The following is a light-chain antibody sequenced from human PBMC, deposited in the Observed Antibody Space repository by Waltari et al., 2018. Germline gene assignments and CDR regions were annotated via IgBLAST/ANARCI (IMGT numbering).Light chain of an antibody. J-gene: IGKJ4*01. CDR1: QGVHDN. Sequence: ETVMTQSPATLSVSPGARVTLSCRASQGVHDNLAWYQQKPGQAPRLLIYGASTRATGIPARFRGTGSGTDFTLTITSLQSEDFALYYCQQYNRWPPLTFGGGTKVEIK. CDR2: GAS. V-gene: IGKV3-15*01. CDR3: QQYNRWPPLT.